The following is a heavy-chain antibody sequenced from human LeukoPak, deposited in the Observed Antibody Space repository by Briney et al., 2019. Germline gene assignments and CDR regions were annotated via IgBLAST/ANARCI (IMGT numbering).Heavy chain of an antibody. J-gene: IGHJ4*02. V-gene: IGHV4-59*01. CDR3: AREVVVATPYFDY. Sequence: SETLSLTCTVSGGSISSYYWSWIRQPPGKGLEGIGYIYYSGSTNYNPSLKSRVTISVDTSKNQFSLKLSSVTAADTAVYYCAREVVVATPYFDYWGQGTLVTVSS. CDR1: GGSISSYY. CDR2: IYYSGST. D-gene: IGHD3-22*01.